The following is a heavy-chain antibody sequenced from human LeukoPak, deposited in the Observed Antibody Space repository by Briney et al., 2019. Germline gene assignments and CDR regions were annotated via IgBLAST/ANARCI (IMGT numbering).Heavy chain of an antibody. CDR3: ARDGRVYYDSSGPGGY. V-gene: IGHV1-18*01. CDR2: ISAYNGNT. Sequence: ASVKVSCKASGYTFTSYGISWVRQAPGQGLEWMGWISAYNGNTNYAQKLQGRATMTTDTSTSTAYMELRSLRSDDTAVYYCARDGRVYYDSSGPGGYWGQGTLVTVSS. CDR1: GYTFTSYG. D-gene: IGHD3-22*01. J-gene: IGHJ4*02.